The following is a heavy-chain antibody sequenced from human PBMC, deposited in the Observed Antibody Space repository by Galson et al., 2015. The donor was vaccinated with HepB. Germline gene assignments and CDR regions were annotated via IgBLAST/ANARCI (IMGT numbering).Heavy chain of an antibody. CDR1: GFTFSDYY. CDR3: AKPRLTYCSSTSCYYWYFDL. Sequence: SLRLSCAASGFTFSDYYMSWIRQAPGKGLGWVSYISSSGSTIYYADSVKGRFTISRDNSKNTLYLQMNSLRAEDTAVYYCAKPRLTYCSSTSCYYWYFDLWGRGTLVTVSS. J-gene: IGHJ2*01. D-gene: IGHD2-2*01. CDR2: ISSSGSTI. V-gene: IGHV3-11*01.